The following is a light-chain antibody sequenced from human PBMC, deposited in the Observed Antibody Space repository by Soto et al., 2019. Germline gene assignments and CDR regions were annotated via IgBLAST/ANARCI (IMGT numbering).Light chain of an antibody. CDR1: QSVSTN. J-gene: IGKJ1*01. V-gene: IGKV3-15*01. CDR2: GTS. Sequence: EIVMTQSPATLSVSPGERATLSCRASQSVSTNLAWYQQKPGQSPRLLIYGTSTRATGVPARFSGTGSGTEFTLTISSLQSEDFALYYCQQYNDWPLTFGLGTKVDIK. CDR3: QQYNDWPLT.